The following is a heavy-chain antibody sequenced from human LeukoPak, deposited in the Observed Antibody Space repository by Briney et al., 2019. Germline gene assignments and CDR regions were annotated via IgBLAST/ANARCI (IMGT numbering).Heavy chain of an antibody. D-gene: IGHD2-2*01. CDR1: GYTFTGYC. CDR2: MNPNSGGT. V-gene: IGHV1-2*02. J-gene: IGHJ4*02. CDR3: ARDIVVVPAADDY. Sequence: ASVKVSCKASGYTFTGYCMHWVRQAPGQGLEWMGWMNPNSGGTNYAQKFQGRVTMTRDTSISTAYMELSRLRSDDTAVYYCARDIVVVPAADDYWGQGTLVTVSS.